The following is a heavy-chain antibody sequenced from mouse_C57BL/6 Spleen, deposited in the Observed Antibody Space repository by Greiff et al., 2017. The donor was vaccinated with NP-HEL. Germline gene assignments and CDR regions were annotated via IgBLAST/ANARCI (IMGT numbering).Heavy chain of an antibody. Sequence: VQLQQSGPELVKPGASVKISCKASGYSFTGYYMNWVKQSPEKSLEWIGEINPSTGGTTYNQKFKAKATLTVDKSSSTAYMQLKSLTSEDSAVYYCATSSDEKGLDYWGQGTTLTVSS. CDR3: ATSSDEKGLDY. D-gene: IGHD1-1*01. CDR2: INPSTGGT. CDR1: GYSFTGYY. J-gene: IGHJ2*01. V-gene: IGHV1-42*01.